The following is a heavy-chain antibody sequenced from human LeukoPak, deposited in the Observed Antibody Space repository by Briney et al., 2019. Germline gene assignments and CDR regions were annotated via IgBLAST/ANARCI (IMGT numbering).Heavy chain of an antibody. CDR3: ARDRGVATGAGYFDS. J-gene: IGHJ4*02. CDR1: GGSFSGYY. Sequence: SETLSLTCAVSGGSFSGYYWGWIRQPPGKGLEWIGSIYYRGSTYYNPSLKSRVTISVDTSKNQFSLKLRSVTAADTAVYYCARDRGVATGAGYFDSWGQGTLVTVSS. D-gene: IGHD3-10*01. V-gene: IGHV4-39*07. CDR2: IYYRGST.